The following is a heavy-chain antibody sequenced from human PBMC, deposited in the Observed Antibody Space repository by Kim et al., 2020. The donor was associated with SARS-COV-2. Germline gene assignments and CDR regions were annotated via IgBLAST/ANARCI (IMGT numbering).Heavy chain of an antibody. V-gene: IGHV1-8*01. J-gene: IGHJ4*02. Sequence: SAQKFQGRLTMTRNTSITTAYMELSSLRSEDTAVYYCARRNMVTTRTLDYWGQGTLVTVSS. D-gene: IGHD2-21*02. CDR3: ARRNMVTTRTLDY.